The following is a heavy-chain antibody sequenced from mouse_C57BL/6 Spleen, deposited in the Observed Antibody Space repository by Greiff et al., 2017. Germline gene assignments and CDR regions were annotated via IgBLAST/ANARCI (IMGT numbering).Heavy chain of an antibody. CDR1: GYTFTDYY. Sequence: EVQLQQSGPELVKPGASVKISCKASGYTFTDYYMNWVKQSHGKSLEWIGDINPNNGGTSYNQKFKGKATLTVDKSSSTAYMELRSLTSEDSAVYYCARRGGSSLYYAMDYWGQGTSVTVSS. J-gene: IGHJ4*01. V-gene: IGHV1-26*01. CDR3: ARRGGSSLYYAMDY. D-gene: IGHD1-1*01. CDR2: INPNNGGT.